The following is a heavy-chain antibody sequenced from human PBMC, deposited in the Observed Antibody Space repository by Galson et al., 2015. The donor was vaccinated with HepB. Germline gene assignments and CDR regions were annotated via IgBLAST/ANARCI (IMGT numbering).Heavy chain of an antibody. CDR1: GFIFSESW. J-gene: IGHJ4*02. D-gene: IGHD1-14*01. CDR2: IKSNGNGGTT. CDR3: TTLHSPAAANY. V-gene: IGHV3-15*01. Sequence: SLRLSCAASGFIFSESWMTWVRQAPGKGLEWVGRIKSNGNGGTTDYAAPVQGRFIIARDDSTDSLYLQMNSLETEDTSLYYCTTLHSPAAANYWGQGVLVTASS.